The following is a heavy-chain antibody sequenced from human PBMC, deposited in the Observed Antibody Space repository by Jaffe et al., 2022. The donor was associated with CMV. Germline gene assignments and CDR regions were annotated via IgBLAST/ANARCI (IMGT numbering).Heavy chain of an antibody. CDR2: ISSSSSYI. D-gene: IGHD2-2*01. J-gene: IGHJ5*02. Sequence: EVQLVESGGGLVKPGGSLRLSCAASGFTFSSYSMNWVRQAPGKGLEWVSSISSSSSYIYYADSVKGRFTISRDNAKNSLYLQMNSLRAEDTAVYYCAREGDIVVVPAAINWFDPWGQGTLVTVSS. CDR3: AREGDIVVVPAAINWFDP. V-gene: IGHV3-21*01. CDR1: GFTFSSYS.